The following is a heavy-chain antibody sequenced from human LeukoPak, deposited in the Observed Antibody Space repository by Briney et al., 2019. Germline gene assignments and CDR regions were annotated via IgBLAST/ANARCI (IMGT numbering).Heavy chain of an antibody. Sequence: GASVKVSCKASGYTFTTYGISWVRQAPGHGLEWMGWISTFNGHTNYAQSRQDRVTMTTDTSTSTVYMELSSLISEDTAVYYCGMTYDFWSGSSYYYYMDVWGKGTTVTVSS. CDR3: GMTYDFWSGSSYYYYMDV. D-gene: IGHD3-3*01. V-gene: IGHV1-18*01. CDR2: ISTFNGHT. CDR1: GYTFTTYG. J-gene: IGHJ6*03.